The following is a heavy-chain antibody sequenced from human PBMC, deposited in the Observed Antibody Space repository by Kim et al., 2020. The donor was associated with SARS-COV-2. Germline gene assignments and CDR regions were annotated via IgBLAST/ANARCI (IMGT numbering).Heavy chain of an antibody. Sequence: SVKVSCKASGGAFSDYAINWVRQAPGQGLEWMGGIIPIFGTPNYAQKFQGRVTITADESTTTAYMDLSSLTSEDTVVYYCARALGERLSSSWYIFDYWGQGTLVTVSS. J-gene: IGHJ4*02. CDR3: ARALGERLSSSWYIFDY. CDR1: GGAFSDYA. CDR2: IIPIFGTP. V-gene: IGHV1-69*13. D-gene: IGHD6-13*01.